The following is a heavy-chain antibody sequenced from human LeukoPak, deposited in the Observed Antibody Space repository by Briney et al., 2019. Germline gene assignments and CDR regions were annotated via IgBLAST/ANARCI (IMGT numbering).Heavy chain of an antibody. CDR2: IKQDESEK. CDR3: ARVTARYYFDY. D-gene: IGHD2-21*02. V-gene: IGHV3-7*01. J-gene: IGHJ4*02. Sequence: GGSLRLSCAASGFTFSSYWMSWVRQAPRKGLEWVANIKQDESEKYYVDSVKGRFTISRDNAKNSLYLQMNSLRAEDTAVYYCARVTARYYFDYWGQGTLVTVSS. CDR1: GFTFSSYW.